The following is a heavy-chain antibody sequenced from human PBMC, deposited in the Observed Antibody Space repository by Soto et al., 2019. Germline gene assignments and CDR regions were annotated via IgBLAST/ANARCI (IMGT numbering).Heavy chain of an antibody. D-gene: IGHD3-10*01. CDR3: ARDGSGYYGSGRHDNWFDP. Sequence: ASVKVSCKASGGTFSSYAISWVRQAPGQGLKWMGGIIPIFGTANYAQKFKGRVTITADESTSTAYMELSSLRSEDTAVYYCARDGSGYYGSGRHDNWFDPWGQGTLVTVSS. CDR1: GGTFSSYA. J-gene: IGHJ5*02. V-gene: IGHV1-69*13. CDR2: IIPIFGTA.